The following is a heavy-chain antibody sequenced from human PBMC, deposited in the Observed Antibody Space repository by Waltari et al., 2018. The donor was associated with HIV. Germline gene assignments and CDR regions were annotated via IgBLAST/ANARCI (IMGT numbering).Heavy chain of an antibody. CDR3: ARGEPYVGDFPYYYHGMDV. V-gene: IGHV3-21*02. J-gene: IGHJ6*02. Sequence: EVQLVDSGGGLVKPGGSLRLSCVGSGFSFSAYSMTWVRRAPGKGLEWFSSSSPRGIYNYYADSVKGRCTISRDNADNSLYLQMNSLTAEDTAVYFCARGEPYVGDFPYYYHGMDVWGLGTTVTVSS. D-gene: IGHD4-17*01. CDR2: SSPRGIYN. CDR1: GFSFSAYS.